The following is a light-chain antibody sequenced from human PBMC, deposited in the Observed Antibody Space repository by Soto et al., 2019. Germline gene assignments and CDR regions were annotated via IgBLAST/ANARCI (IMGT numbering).Light chain of an antibody. J-gene: IGKJ5*01. Sequence: EIVMTQSPATLSVSPGARAPLSCRASQSVSSNLAWYQQKPGQAPRLLIYGASTRATGIPARFSGSGSGTEFTLIISSLQSEDFAVYYCHQYNNWPTFGQGTRLEIK. CDR2: GAS. V-gene: IGKV3-15*01. CDR1: QSVSSN. CDR3: HQYNNWPT.